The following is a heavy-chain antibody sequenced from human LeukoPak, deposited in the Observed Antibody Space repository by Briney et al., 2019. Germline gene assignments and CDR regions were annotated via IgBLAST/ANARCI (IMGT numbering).Heavy chain of an antibody. CDR1: EYTFTSYD. CDR3: ARDGGYSYGDNWFDP. J-gene: IGHJ5*02. D-gene: IGHD5-18*01. V-gene: IGHV1-2*02. Sequence: ASVKVSCKASEYTFTSYDINWVRQAPGQGLEWMGWINPNSGGTNYAQKFQGRVTMTRDTSISTAYMELSRLRSDDTAVYYCARDGGYSYGDNWFDPWGQGTLVTVSS. CDR2: INPNSGGT.